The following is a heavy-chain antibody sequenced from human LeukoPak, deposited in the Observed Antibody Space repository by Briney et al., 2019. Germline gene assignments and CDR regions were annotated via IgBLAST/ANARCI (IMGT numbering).Heavy chain of an antibody. Sequence: SETLSLTCAVYGGSFSGYYWSWIRRPPGTGLEWIGEINHSGSTNYNPSHKSRVTISVDTSKNQFSLKLSSVTAADTAVYYCARETSGSYFDFDYWGQGTLVTVSS. J-gene: IGHJ4*02. CDR1: GGSFSGYY. V-gene: IGHV4-34*01. D-gene: IGHD1-26*01. CDR2: INHSGST. CDR3: ARETSGSYFDFDY.